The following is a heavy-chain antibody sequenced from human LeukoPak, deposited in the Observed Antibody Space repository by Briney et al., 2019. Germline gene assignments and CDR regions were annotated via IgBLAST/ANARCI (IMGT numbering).Heavy chain of an antibody. CDR1: GGSISSYY. D-gene: IGHD3-22*01. Sequence: SETLSLTCTVSGGSISSYYWSWIRQPPGKGLEWIGYIYYSGSTNYNPSLKSRVTISVDTSKNQFSLKLSSVTAADTAVYYCARDPYDSRYFDIWGQGTMVTVSS. CDR2: IYYSGST. V-gene: IGHV4-59*01. CDR3: ARDPYDSRYFDI. J-gene: IGHJ3*02.